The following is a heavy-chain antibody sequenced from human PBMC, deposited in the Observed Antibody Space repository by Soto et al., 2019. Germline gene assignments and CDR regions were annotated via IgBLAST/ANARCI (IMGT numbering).Heavy chain of an antibody. J-gene: IGHJ4*02. Sequence: QVQLVQSGAEMKKPGSSVKVSCQSCGGTFNTYAMNWVRQAPGQGPEWMGDISPMFGAANYAPKFQGRVTITSDESTGRSYMQLSSLTSDDTALYFCAREVQVHTPAFVYWGQGTLVTVSS. D-gene: IGHD3-10*01. CDR3: AREVQVHTPAFVY. V-gene: IGHV1-69*19. CDR2: ISPMFGAA. CDR1: GGTFNTYA.